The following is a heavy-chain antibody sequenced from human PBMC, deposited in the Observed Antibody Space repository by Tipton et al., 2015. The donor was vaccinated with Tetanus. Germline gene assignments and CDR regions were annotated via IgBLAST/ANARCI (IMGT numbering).Heavy chain of an antibody. Sequence: TLSLPCTVSGGSISSSSYYWGWIRQPPGKGLEWIGSIYYSGSTYYNPSLKSRVPISVATSKNQFSLKLSAVTAADTAVYYCASPVGLIDYDESSGYPYDAWDIWGQGTMVTVSA. V-gene: IGHV4-39*01. CDR1: GGSISSSSYY. CDR2: IYYSGST. D-gene: IGHD3-22*01. J-gene: IGHJ3*02. CDR3: ASPVGLIDYDESSGYPYDAWDI.